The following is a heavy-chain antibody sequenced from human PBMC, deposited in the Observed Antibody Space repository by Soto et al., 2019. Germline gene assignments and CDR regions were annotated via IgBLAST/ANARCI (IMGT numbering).Heavy chain of an antibody. CDR1: GFTVSSNY. Sequence: GGSLRLSCAASGFTVSSNYMSWVRQAPGKGLEWVSVIYSGGSTYYADSVKGRFTITRDNSKNTLYLQMNSLRAEDTAVYYCARDREGGYSYGSFHHWGQGTLVTVSS. CDR3: ARDREGGYSYGSFHH. D-gene: IGHD5-18*01. V-gene: IGHV3-66*01. J-gene: IGHJ1*01. CDR2: IYSGGST.